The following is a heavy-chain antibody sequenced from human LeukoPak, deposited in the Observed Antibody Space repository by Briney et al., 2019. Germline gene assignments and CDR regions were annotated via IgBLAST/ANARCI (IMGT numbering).Heavy chain of an antibody. CDR2: IGYDGSNK. V-gene: IGHV3-33*01. D-gene: IGHD3-22*01. CDR3: ARDRGYYDSSGGDY. CDR1: GFTFSSYG. J-gene: IGHJ4*02. Sequence: PGRSLRLSCAASGFTFSSYGMHWVRQAPGKGLEWVAVIGYDGSNKYYADSVKGRFTISRDNSKNTLYLQMNSLRAEDTAVYYCARDRGYYDSSGGDYWGQGTLVTVSS.